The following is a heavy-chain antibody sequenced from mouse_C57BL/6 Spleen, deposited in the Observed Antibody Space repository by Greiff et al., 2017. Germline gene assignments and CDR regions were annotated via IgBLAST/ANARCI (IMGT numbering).Heavy chain of an antibody. CDR1: GYTFTSYG. J-gene: IGHJ2*01. V-gene: IGHV1-58*01. CDR2: LYIGNGYT. Sequence: EVQLQQSGAELVRPGSSVKMSCTTSGYTFTSYGINWVKQRPGQGLEWIGYLYIGNGYTDYNAKFKGKATLTSATSSSTAYMQLSTLTSEDSEFCSCARCNYLDYWGQGTTLTVSS. CDR3: ARCNYLDY.